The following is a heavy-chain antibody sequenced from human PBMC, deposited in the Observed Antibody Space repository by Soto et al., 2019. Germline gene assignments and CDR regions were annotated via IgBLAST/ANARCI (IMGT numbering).Heavy chain of an antibody. J-gene: IGHJ4*02. Sequence: GGSLRLSCAASGFTFSSYAMSWVRQAPGQGLEWVSTISGSGGSTYYADPVKGRLTISRDNSKNTLFLQIDSLRAEDTAVYYCAKGTVPSAIRRDDFDDWGQGTLVTVSS. CDR2: ISGSGGST. D-gene: IGHD2-2*02. V-gene: IGHV3-23*01. CDR1: GFTFSSYA. CDR3: AKGTVPSAIRRDDFDD.